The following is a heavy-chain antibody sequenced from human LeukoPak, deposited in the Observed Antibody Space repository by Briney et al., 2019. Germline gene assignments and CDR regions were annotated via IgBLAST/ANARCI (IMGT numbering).Heavy chain of an antibody. J-gene: IGHJ3*02. V-gene: IGHV3-7*01. CDR1: GFTFSSYW. CDR3: ARLTVEMATIIPRDAFDI. Sequence: GGSLGLSCAASGFTFSSYWMSWVRQAPGKGLEWVANIKQDGSEKYYVDSVKGRFTISRDNAKNSLYLQMNSLRAEDTAVYYCARLTVEMATIIPRDAFDIWGQGTMVTVSS. CDR2: IKQDGSEK. D-gene: IGHD5-24*01.